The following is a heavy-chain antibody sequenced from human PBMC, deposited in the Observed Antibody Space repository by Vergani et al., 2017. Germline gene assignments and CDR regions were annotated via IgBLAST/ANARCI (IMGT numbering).Heavy chain of an antibody. CDR2: IYSGGST. CDR1: GFTVSSNY. Sequence: EVQLVESGGGLVQPGGSLRLSCAAFGFTVSSNYMSWVRQAPGKGLEWVSVIYSGGSTYYADSVKGRFTISRHNSKNTLYLQMNSLRAEDTAVYYCARGLTMVRGVLKYYYYGMDVWGQGTTVTVSS. D-gene: IGHD3-10*01. J-gene: IGHJ6*02. CDR3: ARGLTMVRGVLKYYYYGMDV. V-gene: IGHV3-53*04.